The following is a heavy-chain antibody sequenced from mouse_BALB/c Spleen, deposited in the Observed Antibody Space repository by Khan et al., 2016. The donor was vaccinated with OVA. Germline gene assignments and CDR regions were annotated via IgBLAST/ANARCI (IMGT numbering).Heavy chain of an antibody. D-gene: IGHD3-2*02. Sequence: QVQLQQSGAEVVRPGASVKLSCKTSGYIFTNYWIHWVQQRSGQGLEWIARIYPGTDNTYYNEKLKDKATLTADKSSSHAYMQLSSLKSEDAAVYFCAREEALYYFDYWGQGTTLTVSS. CDR3: AREEALYYFDY. J-gene: IGHJ2*01. CDR1: GYIFTNYW. V-gene: IGHV1-76*01. CDR2: IYPGTDNT.